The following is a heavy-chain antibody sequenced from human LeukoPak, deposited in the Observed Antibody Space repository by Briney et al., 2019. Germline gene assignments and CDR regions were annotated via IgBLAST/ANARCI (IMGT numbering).Heavy chain of an antibody. CDR2: IYYSGST. J-gene: IGHJ4*02. D-gene: IGHD5-18*01. CDR3: ARHVQDTAMVTPLYYFDY. V-gene: IGHV4-59*08. CDR1: GGSISSYY. Sequence: PSETLSLTCTVSGGSISSYYWSWIRQTPGKGLEWIGYIYYSGSTKYNTSLKSRVTISVDTSKNKFSLKLSSVTAADTTVYYCARHVQDTAMVTPLYYFDYWGQGTLVTVSS.